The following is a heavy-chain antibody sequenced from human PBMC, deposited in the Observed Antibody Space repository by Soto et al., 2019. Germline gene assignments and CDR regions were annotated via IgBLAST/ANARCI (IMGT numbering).Heavy chain of an antibody. CDR2: ISAYNGNT. D-gene: IGHD2-15*01. CDR1: GYTFTSYG. V-gene: IGHV1-18*01. Sequence: ASVKVSCKASGYTFTSYGISWVRQAPGQGLEWMGWISAYNGNTNYAQKLQGRVTMTTDTSTSTAYMELRSLRSDDTAVYYCARLGMGYCSGGSCYSDNYYYYMDVWGKGTTVTVSS. J-gene: IGHJ6*03. CDR3: ARLGMGYCSGGSCYSDNYYYYMDV.